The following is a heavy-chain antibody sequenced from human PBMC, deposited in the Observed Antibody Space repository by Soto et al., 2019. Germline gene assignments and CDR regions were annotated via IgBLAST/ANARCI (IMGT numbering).Heavy chain of an antibody. CDR2: INHRAST. D-gene: IGHD2-15*01. CDR1: GGSFSVYY. V-gene: IGHV4-34*01. J-gene: IGHJ4*02. CDR3: ARQGFRSATLDN. Sequence: QVQLQQWGAGLLKPSETLSLTCAVYGGSFSVYYWSWIRQPPGTGLERIGAINHRASTNYNPSLKSRVTLSVDTSMNQLALKLSSVIAADTDVDYCARQGFRSATLDNWGQGTLVTVSS.